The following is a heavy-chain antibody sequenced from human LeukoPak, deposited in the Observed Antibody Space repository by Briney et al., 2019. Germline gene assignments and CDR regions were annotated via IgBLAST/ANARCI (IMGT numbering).Heavy chain of an antibody. Sequence: SETLSLTCAVYGGSFSGYYWSWIRQPPGKGLEWIGEINHSGSTNYNPSLKSRVTMSVDTSKNQFSLKLSSVTAADTAVYYCARSSDTVSDAFDIWGQGTMVTVSS. D-gene: IGHD4-17*01. V-gene: IGHV4-34*01. CDR3: ARSSDTVSDAFDI. CDR2: INHSGST. J-gene: IGHJ3*02. CDR1: GGSFSGYY.